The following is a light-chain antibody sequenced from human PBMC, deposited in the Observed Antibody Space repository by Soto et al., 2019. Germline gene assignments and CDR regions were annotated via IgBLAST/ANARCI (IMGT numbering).Light chain of an antibody. V-gene: IGKV2-24*01. CDR1: QSLVHTDGQTY. Sequence: DIVLTQTPFSSPVTLGQPASISCTSSQSLVHTDGQTYLSWLQQRPGQPPRLLIYKISDRLSGVPDRFTGSGAGTDFTLKISRVEAEDVGTYYCMQATRFPFTFGGGTKVEIK. J-gene: IGKJ4*01. CDR3: MQATRFPFT. CDR2: KIS.